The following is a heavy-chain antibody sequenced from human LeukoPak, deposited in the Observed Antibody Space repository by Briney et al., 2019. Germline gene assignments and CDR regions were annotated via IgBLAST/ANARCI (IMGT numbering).Heavy chain of an antibody. J-gene: IGHJ4*02. Sequence: HGESLNISCKGSGYRFTIYWIGWVREMPGKSLGWMAIIYPDDSNSRYSPSFQGQVTISADKSISTAYLQWSSLKASDSAMYYCARHWCGWYSIDYWGQGTLVTVSS. V-gene: IGHV5-51*01. CDR2: IYPDDSNS. CDR3: ARHWCGWYSIDY. CDR1: GYRFTIYW. D-gene: IGHD6-19*01.